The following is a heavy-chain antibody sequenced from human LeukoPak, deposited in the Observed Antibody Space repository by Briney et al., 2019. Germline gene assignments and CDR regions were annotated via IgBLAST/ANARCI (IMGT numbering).Heavy chain of an antibody. V-gene: IGHV4-34*01. D-gene: IGHD1-26*01. CDR1: GGSFSSYY. CDR3: ARDASISGSFGY. J-gene: IGHJ4*02. Sequence: SETLSLTCAVYGGSFSSYYWSWIRQPPGKGLEWIGEIYHSGSTNYNPSLKSRVTISVDKSKNQFSLKLSSVTAADTAVYYCARDASISGSFGYWGQGTLVTVSS. CDR2: IYHSGST.